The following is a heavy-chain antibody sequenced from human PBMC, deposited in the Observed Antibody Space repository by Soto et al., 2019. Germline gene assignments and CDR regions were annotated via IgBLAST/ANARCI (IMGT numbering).Heavy chain of an antibody. CDR3: ARDGNYYGSGSYYKYYYYYMDV. CDR2: ISAYNGNT. D-gene: IGHD3-10*01. J-gene: IGHJ6*03. CDR1: GYTFTSYG. Sequence: ASVKVSCKASGYTFTSYGISWVRQAPGQGLEWMGWISAYNGNTNYAQKLQGRVTMTTDTSTSTAYMELRSLRSDDTAVYYCARDGNYYGSGSYYKYYYYYMDVWGKGTTVTVSS. V-gene: IGHV1-18*01.